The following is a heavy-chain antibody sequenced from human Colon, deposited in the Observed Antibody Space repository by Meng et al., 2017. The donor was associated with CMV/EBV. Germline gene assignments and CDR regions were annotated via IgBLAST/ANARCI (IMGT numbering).Heavy chain of an antibody. CDR3: ARERHHSHFYDSSVPDPYYFDL. Sequence: SNFMSWVRQAPGKGPEWVSVIYTGGTTFYADSVQGRFTISRDLSKNTVFLQMDDLRAEDTAVYYCARERHHSHFYDSSVPDPYYFDLWGQGTLVTVSS. CDR1: SNF. D-gene: IGHD3-22*01. J-gene: IGHJ4*02. CDR2: IYTGGTT. V-gene: IGHV3-53*01.